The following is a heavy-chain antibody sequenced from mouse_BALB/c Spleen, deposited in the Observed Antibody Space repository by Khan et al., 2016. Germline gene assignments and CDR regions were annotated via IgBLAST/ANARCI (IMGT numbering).Heavy chain of an antibody. CDR1: GFKIKDYY. Sequence: VRLQQSGAELVRPGALVKLSYKASGFKIKDYYIHWVKQRPEQGLEWIGWIDPENGDSINDPTFQGKASLKAETSSNTAYLQLSSLTSEDTAVYYCTRGVDLDYWGQGTSFTVSS. J-gene: IGHJ4*01. V-gene: IGHV14-1*02. D-gene: IGHD1-1*02. CDR2: IDPENGDS. CDR3: TRGVDLDY.